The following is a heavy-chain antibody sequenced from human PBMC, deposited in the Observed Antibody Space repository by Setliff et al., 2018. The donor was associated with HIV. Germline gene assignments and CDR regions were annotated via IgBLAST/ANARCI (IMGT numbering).Heavy chain of an antibody. Sequence: ASVKVSCKASGGTFSSYAISWVRQAPGQGLEWMGGIIPILGIANYAQKFQGRVTITADESTSTAYMELSSLRSKDTAVYYCASLEGDGYNWDYWGQGTLVTVSS. J-gene: IGHJ4*02. V-gene: IGHV1-69*10. D-gene: IGHD5-12*01. CDR3: ASLEGDGYNWDY. CDR1: GGTFSSYA. CDR2: IIPILGIA.